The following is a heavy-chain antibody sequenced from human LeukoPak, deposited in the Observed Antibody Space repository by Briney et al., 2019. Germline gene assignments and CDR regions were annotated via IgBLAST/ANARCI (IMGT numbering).Heavy chain of an antibody. V-gene: IGHV3-30*19. J-gene: IGHJ4*02. CDR1: GFIFSTYG. CDR3: ARAGYGGNSFGY. CDR2: ISYDGSNK. Sequence: PGGSLRLSCAASGFIFSTYGMHWVRQAPGKGLEWVAVISYDGSNKYYADSVKGRFTISRDNSKNTLYLQMNSLRAEDTAVYYCARAGYGGNSFGYWGQGTLVTVSS. D-gene: IGHD4-23*01.